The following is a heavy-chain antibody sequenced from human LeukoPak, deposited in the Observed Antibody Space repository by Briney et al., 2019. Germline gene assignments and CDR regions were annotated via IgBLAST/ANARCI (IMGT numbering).Heavy chain of an antibody. J-gene: IGHJ3*02. CDR1: GYTFTSYY. D-gene: IGHD1-26*01. CDR3: ARDGMGPLYAFDI. Sequence: GASVKVSCKASGYTFTSYYMHWVRQAPGQGLEWMGIINPSGGSTSYALKFQGRVTMTRDMSTSTVYMELSSLRSEDTAVYYCARDGMGPLYAFDIWGQGTMVTVSS. CDR2: INPSGGST. V-gene: IGHV1-46*01.